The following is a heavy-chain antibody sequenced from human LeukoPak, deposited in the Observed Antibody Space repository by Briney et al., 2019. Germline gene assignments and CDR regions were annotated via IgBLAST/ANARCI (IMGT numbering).Heavy chain of an antibody. CDR2: ISAYNGNT. CDR3: ARDPVTEPSRFDY. D-gene: IGHD4-17*01. J-gene: IGHJ4*02. Sequence: RASVKVSCKASGYTFTSYGISWVRQAPGQGLEWMGWISAYNGNTNYAQKFQGRVTMTTDTSTSTVYMELSSLRSEDTAVYYCARDPVTEPSRFDYWGQGTLVTVSS. V-gene: IGHV1-18*01. CDR1: GYTFTSYG.